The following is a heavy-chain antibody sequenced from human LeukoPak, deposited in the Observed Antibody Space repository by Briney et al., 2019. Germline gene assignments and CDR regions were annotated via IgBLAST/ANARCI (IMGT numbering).Heavy chain of an antibody. CDR3: AKRGVVIRAILVGFHKEAYYFDS. CDR2: ISDSGGST. Sequence: PGGSLRLSCAVSGITLSNYGMSWVRQAPGKGLEWVAGISDSGGSTNYADSVKGRFTISRDNPKNTLYLQMNSLRAEDAAVYFCAKRGVVIRAILVGFHKEAYYFDSWGQGALVTVPS. CDR1: GITLSNYG. V-gene: IGHV3-23*01. D-gene: IGHD2-21*01. J-gene: IGHJ4*02.